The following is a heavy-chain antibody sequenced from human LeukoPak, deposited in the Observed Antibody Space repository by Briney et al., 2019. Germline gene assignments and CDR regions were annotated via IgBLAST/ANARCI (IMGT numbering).Heavy chain of an antibody. CDR1: GASISSYY. Sequence: SETLSLTCTVSGASISSYYWSWLRQPPGKGLEWIGYIYTAGNTSYNPSLKSRVTISWDTSKNQFSLKLSSVTAADTAVYYCARASWEYDYWGQGTLVTVSS. V-gene: IGHV4-4*09. J-gene: IGHJ4*02. CDR2: IYTAGNT. D-gene: IGHD7-27*01. CDR3: ARASWEYDY.